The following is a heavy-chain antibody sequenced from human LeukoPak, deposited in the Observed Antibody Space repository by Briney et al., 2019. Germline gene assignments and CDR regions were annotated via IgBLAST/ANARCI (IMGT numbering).Heavy chain of an antibody. V-gene: IGHV1-18*01. CDR2: ISAYNGNT. Sequence: GASVKVSCKASGYAFISYGISWVRQAPGQGLEWMGWISAYNGNTNYAQKLQGRVTMTTDTSTSTAYMELRSLRSDDTAVYYCARYFSANWNDAFDIWGQGTMVTVSS. CDR1: GYAFISYG. D-gene: IGHD1-1*01. J-gene: IGHJ3*02. CDR3: ARYFSANWNDAFDI.